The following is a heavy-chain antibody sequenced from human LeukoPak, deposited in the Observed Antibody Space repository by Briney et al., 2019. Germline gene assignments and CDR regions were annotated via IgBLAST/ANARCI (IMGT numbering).Heavy chain of an antibody. CDR2: IIPIFGTA. Sequence: ASVKVSCKASGGTFSSYAISWVRQAPGQGLEWMGRIIPIFGTANYAQKFQGRVTITTDESTSTAYMELSSLRSEDTAAYYCARDLGGSGSYYKAVYFDYWGQGTLVTVSS. J-gene: IGHJ4*02. V-gene: IGHV1-69*05. CDR3: ARDLGGSGSYYKAVYFDY. D-gene: IGHD3-10*01. CDR1: GGTFSSYA.